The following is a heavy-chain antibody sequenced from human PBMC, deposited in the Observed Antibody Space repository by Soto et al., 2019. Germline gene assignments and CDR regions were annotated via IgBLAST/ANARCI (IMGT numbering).Heavy chain of an antibody. CDR3: ARVWGQDPSNKQQPLYY. D-gene: IGHD6-13*01. V-gene: IGHV3-30*04. J-gene: IGHJ4*02. CDR1: GFTFSSYA. Sequence: PGGSLRLSCAASGFTFSSYAMHWVRQAPGKGLEWVAVISYDGRNKYYADSVKGRFTISRDNSKNSLYLQMNSLRAEDTAVYYCARVWGQDPSNKQQPLYYWGQGTLVTVSS. CDR2: ISYDGRNK.